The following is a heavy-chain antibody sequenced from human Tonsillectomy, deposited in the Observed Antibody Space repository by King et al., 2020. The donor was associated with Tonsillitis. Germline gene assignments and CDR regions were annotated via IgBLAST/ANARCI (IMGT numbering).Heavy chain of an antibody. D-gene: IGHD3-22*01. CDR1: GGTFSSYA. Sequence: QLVQSGAEVKKPGSSVKVSCKASGGTFSSYAISWVRQAPGQGLEWMGGIIPIFGTANYAQKFQDRVTITADESTSTAYMELSSLRSEDTAVYYCARAPVYYYDSSAYRYYFDYWGQGTLVTVSS. CDR2: IIPIFGTA. J-gene: IGHJ4*02. CDR3: ARAPVYYYDSSAYRYYFDY. V-gene: IGHV1-69*12.